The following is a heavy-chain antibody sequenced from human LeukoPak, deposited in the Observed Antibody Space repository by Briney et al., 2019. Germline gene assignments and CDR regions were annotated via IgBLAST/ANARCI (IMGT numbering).Heavy chain of an antibody. CDR2: IYYSGST. CDR1: GRSISSYY. V-gene: IGHV4-59*01. Sequence: SETLSLTYTVSGRSISSYYGSWIRQPPGKGLEWIWYIYYSGSTNYNPSLKSRVTISVDTSKNQFSLNLSSVPAADTAVYYCARGGGYSGYDFGYWGQGTLVTVSS. D-gene: IGHD5-12*01. J-gene: IGHJ4*02. CDR3: ARGGGYSGYDFGY.